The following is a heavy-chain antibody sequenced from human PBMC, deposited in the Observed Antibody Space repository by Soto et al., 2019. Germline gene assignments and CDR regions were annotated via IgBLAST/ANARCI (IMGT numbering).Heavy chain of an antibody. CDR2: IKSKTDGGTT. CDR1: GFTFSNAW. V-gene: IGHV3-15*07. D-gene: IGHD3-22*01. CDR3: TTDSYSTIIIVRFDY. Sequence: GWSLRLSCAASGFTFSNAWVNWVRQAPGKGLEWVGRIKSKTDGGTTDYAEPVKGRFAISRDDSNNMVYLQMNSLKIGDTAVYYCTTDSYSTIIIVRFDYWGHGTLVTVSS. J-gene: IGHJ4*01.